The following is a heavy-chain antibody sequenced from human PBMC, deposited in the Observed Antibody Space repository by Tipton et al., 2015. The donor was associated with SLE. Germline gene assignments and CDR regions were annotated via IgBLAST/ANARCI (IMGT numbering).Heavy chain of an antibody. Sequence: TLSLTCAVYGGSFSGYSWNWIRQPPGKGLEWIGEINHSGSTNYNPSLKSRVSISVDTSKNQFSLKLSSVTAADTAVYYCARKDTTMVWGDYYYGKDVWGQGTTVTVSS. CDR3: ARKDTTMVWGDYYYGKDV. J-gene: IGHJ6*02. CDR1: GGSFSGYS. D-gene: IGHD5-18*01. V-gene: IGHV4-34*01. CDR2: INHSGST.